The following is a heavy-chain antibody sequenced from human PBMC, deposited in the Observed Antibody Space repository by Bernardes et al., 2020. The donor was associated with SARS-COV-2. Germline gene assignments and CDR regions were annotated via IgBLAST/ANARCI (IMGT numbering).Heavy chain of an antibody. CDR3: ARDLGIHCSKGGCFPLDH. V-gene: IGHV1-18*01. CDR1: GYTFQTHG. J-gene: IGHJ4*02. Sequence: ASGKVYCKASGYTFQTHGLNWVRQAPGQGLEWMGWISTFNGNTTYGRKWQGRVTLTIDKSTTTAYLDLRSLRADDTAMYYCARDLGIHCSKGGCFPLDHWGQGSLVIVSP. D-gene: IGHD2-2*01. CDR2: ISTFNGNT.